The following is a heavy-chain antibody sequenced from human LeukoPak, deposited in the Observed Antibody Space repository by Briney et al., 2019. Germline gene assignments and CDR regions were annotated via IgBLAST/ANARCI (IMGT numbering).Heavy chain of an antibody. D-gene: IGHD2-2*02. Sequence: GGSLRLSCAASGFTFSSYAMSWVRQAPGKGLEWVSAISGSGGSTYYADSEKGRFTISRDNSKNTLYLQMNSLRAEDTAVYYCARVPAAIISFVDYWGQGTLVTVSS. V-gene: IGHV3-23*01. CDR1: GFTFSSYA. CDR3: ARVPAAIISFVDY. CDR2: ISGSGGST. J-gene: IGHJ4*02.